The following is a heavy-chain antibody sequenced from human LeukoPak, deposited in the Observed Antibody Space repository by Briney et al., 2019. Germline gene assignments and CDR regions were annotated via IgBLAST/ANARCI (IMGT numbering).Heavy chain of an antibody. V-gene: IGHV3-21*04. J-gene: IGHJ6*03. Sequence: GGSLRLSCAASRFTFCLYSMTWVRDAPGKGLESVSLIVINSNFMNYADSVKGRFTISRDNAKNSLYLQMNSLRAEDTALYYCGREAGSSSWYNYYYMDIWGKGTTVTVSS. CDR2: IVINSNFM. CDR1: RFTFCLYS. D-gene: IGHD6-13*01. CDR3: GREAGSSSWYNYYYMDI.